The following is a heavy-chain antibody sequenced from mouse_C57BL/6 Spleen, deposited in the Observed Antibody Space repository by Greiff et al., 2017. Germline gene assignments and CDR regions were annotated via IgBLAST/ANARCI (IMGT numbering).Heavy chain of an antibody. J-gene: IGHJ2*01. CDR3: ARGTKDYGSSYGY. CDR2: IHPNSGST. CDR1: GYTFTSYW. Sequence: QVQLQQPGAELVKPGASVKLSCKASGYTFTSYWMHWVKQRPGQGLEWIGMIHPNSGSTNYNEKFKSKATLTVDKSSSTAYMQLSSLTSEDSAVYYCARGTKDYGSSYGYWGQGTTLTVSS. D-gene: IGHD1-1*01. V-gene: IGHV1-64*01.